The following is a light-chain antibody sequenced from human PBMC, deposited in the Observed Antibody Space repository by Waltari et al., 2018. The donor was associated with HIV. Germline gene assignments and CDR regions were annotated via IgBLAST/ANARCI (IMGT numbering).Light chain of an antibody. CDR1: SNDVGGFDL. J-gene: IGLJ2*01. CDR3: CSYARSRSLL. V-gene: IGLV2-23*02. CDR2: EVN. Sequence: HSALTQPASVSGSPGQSITISCTGTSNDVGGFDLVSWYQHHPGKAPKLIIFEVNKRPSGVSNRFSASKSGNTASLTISGLQTEDETDYYCCSYARSRSLLFGGGTKLTVL.